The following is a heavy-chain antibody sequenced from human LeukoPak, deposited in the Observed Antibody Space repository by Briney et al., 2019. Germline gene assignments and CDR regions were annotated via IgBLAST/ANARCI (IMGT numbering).Heavy chain of an antibody. V-gene: IGHV4-59*12. CDR2: FYYSGST. CDR3: ARENCSGGSCYSIYYYHYMDV. CDR1: GGSISSYY. J-gene: IGHJ6*03. Sequence: SETLSLTCTVSGGSISSYYWSWIRQPPGKGLEWIGYFYYSGSTNYNPSLKSRVTISVDTSKNQFSLKLSSVTAADTAVYYCARENCSGGSCYSIYYYHYMDVWGKGTTVTVSS. D-gene: IGHD2-15*01.